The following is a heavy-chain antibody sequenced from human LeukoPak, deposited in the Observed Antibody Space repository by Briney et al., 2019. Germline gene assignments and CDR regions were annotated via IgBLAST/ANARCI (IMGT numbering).Heavy chain of an antibody. Sequence: SDTLSLICAVYGGSFRGYYCSWIRQPPGKGLEWMGEINHSGSTNYNPSLKSRVTISVDTSKNEFSLKRSSVTAADTAVYYCASLGLWFGELGYGYWGQGTLVTVSS. J-gene: IGHJ4*02. D-gene: IGHD3-10*01. CDR2: INHSGST. CDR3: ASLGLWFGELGYGY. V-gene: IGHV4-34*01. CDR1: GGSFRGYY.